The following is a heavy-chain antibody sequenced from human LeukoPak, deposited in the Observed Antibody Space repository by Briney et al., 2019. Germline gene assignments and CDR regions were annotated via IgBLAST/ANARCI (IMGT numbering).Heavy chain of an antibody. CDR3: AAPGRYCSGGSCSTVKYFQH. J-gene: IGHJ1*01. V-gene: IGHV3-66*01. CDR2: IYSGGST. CDR1: GFTVSSNY. D-gene: IGHD2-15*01. Sequence: PGGSLRLSCAASGFTVSSNYMSWVRQAPGKGLEWVSVIYSGGSTYYGDSVKGRFTISRDNSKNTLYLQMNSLRAEDTAVYYCAAPGRYCSGGSCSTVKYFQHWGQGTLVTVSS.